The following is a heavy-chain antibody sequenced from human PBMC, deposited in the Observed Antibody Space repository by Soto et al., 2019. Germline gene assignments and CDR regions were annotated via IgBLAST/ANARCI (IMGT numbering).Heavy chain of an antibody. J-gene: IGHJ5*02. V-gene: IGHV3-33*01. CDR1: GFTFSSYG. Sequence: GGSLRLSCAASGFTFSSYGMHWVRQAPGKGLEWVAVIWYDGSNKYYADSVKGRFTISRDNSKNTLYLQMNSLRAEDTAVYYCARDRSRATGWFDPWGQGTLVTVSS. CDR3: ARDRSRATGWFDP. CDR2: IWYDGSNK.